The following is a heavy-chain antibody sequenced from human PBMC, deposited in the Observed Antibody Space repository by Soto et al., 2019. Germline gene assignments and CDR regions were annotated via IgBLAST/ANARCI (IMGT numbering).Heavy chain of an antibody. CDR1: GYTFTTYA. V-gene: IGHV1-3*04. D-gene: IGHD4-4*01. J-gene: IGHJ4*02. Sequence: QVQLVQSGAEEKKPGASVKVSCKAFGYTFTTYALHWVRQAPGQRLEWMGWINTATGNTEYSQNFQDGVTITRDTSASTAYMDLSSLRSEDTAVYFCARTYTNYNHFDFWGQGTLVTVAS. CDR3: ARTYTNYNHFDF. CDR2: INTATGNT.